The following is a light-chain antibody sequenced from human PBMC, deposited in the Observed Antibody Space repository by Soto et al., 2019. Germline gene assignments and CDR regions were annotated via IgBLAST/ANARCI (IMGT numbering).Light chain of an antibody. CDR1: QSVSSN. CDR3: QHYNIWPHMLA. J-gene: IGKJ4*01. Sequence: DIVLTQSPATLSASPGKRATLSCRASQSVSSNLAWYQQKPGQAPWLLIYDTSTRATDIPARFSGSGSGTEFTLTISSLQSEDFAVYYCQHYNIWPHMLAFGGGTKVEI. V-gene: IGKV3-15*01. CDR2: DTS.